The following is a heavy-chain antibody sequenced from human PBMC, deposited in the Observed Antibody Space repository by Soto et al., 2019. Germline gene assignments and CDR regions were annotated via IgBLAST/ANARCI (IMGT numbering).Heavy chain of an antibody. V-gene: IGHV3-9*01. CDR1: GFSFDDYA. D-gene: IGHD3-9*01. J-gene: IGHJ4*02. Sequence: EVQLVESGGGLVQPGRSLRLSCAASGFSFDDYAMHWVRQAPGKGLEWVSGISWNSGSIGYADSVKGRFTISRDNAKKSLYLLMNSLGSEDTALYYCAKDISPDWVQNFIDKWGQGTLVTVSS. CDR2: ISWNSGSI. CDR3: AKDISPDWVQNFIDK.